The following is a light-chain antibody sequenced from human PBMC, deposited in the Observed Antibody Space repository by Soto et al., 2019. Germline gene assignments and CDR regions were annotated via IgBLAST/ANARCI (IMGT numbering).Light chain of an antibody. CDR1: SSDVGSYNL. CDR3: CSYAGSSTPSV. CDR2: EVS. Sequence: QSALTQPASVSGSPGQSITISCTGTSSDVGSYNLVSWYQQHPGKAPNLMIYEVSKRPSGVSNRFSGSKSGNRASLTISGLQAEDEADYYCCSYAGSSTPSVFGTGTQLTVL. V-gene: IGLV2-23*02. J-gene: IGLJ7*01.